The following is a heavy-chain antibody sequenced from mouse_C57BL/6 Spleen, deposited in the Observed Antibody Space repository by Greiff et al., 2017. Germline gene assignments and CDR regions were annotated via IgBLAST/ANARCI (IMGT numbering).Heavy chain of an antibody. V-gene: IGHV5-9*01. CDR1: GFTFSSYT. CDR3: ARQAYGLWFAY. D-gene: IGHD6-5*01. CDR2: ISGGGGNT. J-gene: IGHJ3*01. Sequence: DVMLVESGGGLVKPGGSLKLSCAASGFTFSSYTMSWVRQTPEKRLEWVATISGGGGNTYYPDSVKGRFTISRDNAKNTLYLQMSSLRSEDTALYYCARQAYGLWFAYWGQGTLVTVSA.